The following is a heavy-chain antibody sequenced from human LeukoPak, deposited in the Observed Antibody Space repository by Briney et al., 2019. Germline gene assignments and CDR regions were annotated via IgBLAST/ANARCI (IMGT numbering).Heavy chain of an antibody. V-gene: IGHV4-59*08. CDR2: IYYSGST. Sequence: KPSETLSLTCTVSVGSISSYYWSWIRQPPGKGLEWIGYIYYSGSTNYNPSLKSRVTISVDTSKNQFSLKLSSVTAADTAVYYCARLDCSGGSCYSVYWGQGTLVTVSS. D-gene: IGHD2-15*01. J-gene: IGHJ4*02. CDR1: VGSISSYY. CDR3: ARLDCSGGSCYSVY.